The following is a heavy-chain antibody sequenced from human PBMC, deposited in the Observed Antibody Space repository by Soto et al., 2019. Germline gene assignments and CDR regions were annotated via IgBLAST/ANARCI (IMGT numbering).Heavy chain of an antibody. D-gene: IGHD1-26*01. CDR1: GFTFSMYV. J-gene: IGHJ4*02. CDR2: MAYDGNRE. V-gene: IGHV3-30-3*01. CDR3: ARVGGSFYGSWDS. Sequence: QVQLVESGGGVVQPGRSLRLSCAASGFTFSMYVMHWVRHAPGKGLDWVSVMAYDGNREYYGDSVKGRFFVSIDNSKNTLYLQMNSLRPEDTAVYYCARVGGSFYGSWDSWGQGALVPVSS.